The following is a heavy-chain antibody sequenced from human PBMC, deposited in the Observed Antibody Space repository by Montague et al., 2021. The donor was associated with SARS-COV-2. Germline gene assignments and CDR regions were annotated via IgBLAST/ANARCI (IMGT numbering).Heavy chain of an antibody. Sequence: PALVKPTQTLTLTCTFSGFSLSTSGMCVSWIRQPPGKALEWLALIDWDDDKYYSTSLKTRLTISKDTSKNQVVLTMTNMDPVDTATYYCARMTTVVTLGYNYYYGMDVWSRGTTVTVSS. D-gene: IGHD4-23*01. CDR1: GFSLSTSGMC. J-gene: IGHJ6*02. V-gene: IGHV2-70*01. CDR2: IDWDDDK. CDR3: ARMTTVVTLGYNYYYGMDV.